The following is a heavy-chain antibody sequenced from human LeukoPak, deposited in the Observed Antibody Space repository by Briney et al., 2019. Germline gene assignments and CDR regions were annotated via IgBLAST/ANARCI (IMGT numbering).Heavy chain of an antibody. Sequence: AASVKVSCKASGYTFTGFYIHWVRQAPGQGLELMGWIDPNSGNTNYAQKFQGRVTMTRDTSITTAFMELSRLRSDDTAVYYCARDREYFDYWGQGTLVTVSS. V-gene: IGHV1-2*02. CDR1: GYTFTGFY. CDR3: ARDREYFDY. CDR2: IDPNSGNT. D-gene: IGHD1-26*01. J-gene: IGHJ4*02.